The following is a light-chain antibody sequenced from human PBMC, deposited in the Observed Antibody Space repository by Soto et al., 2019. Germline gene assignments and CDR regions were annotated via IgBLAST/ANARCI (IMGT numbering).Light chain of an antibody. Sequence: EIVLTQSPGTLSWSPGERATLSCRASQSVSSTYLAWYQQKPGQAPRLLIYGASSRATGIPDRFSGSGSGTDFTLAINRLEPEDFAVYYCQQYGSSPYTFGQGTKLEIK. J-gene: IGKJ2*01. CDR3: QQYGSSPYT. CDR1: QSVSSTY. V-gene: IGKV3-20*01. CDR2: GAS.